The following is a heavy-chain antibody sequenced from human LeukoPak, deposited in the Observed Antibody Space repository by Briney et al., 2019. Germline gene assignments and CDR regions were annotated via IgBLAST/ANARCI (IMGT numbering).Heavy chain of an antibody. J-gene: IGHJ3*02. V-gene: IGHV3-21*01. CDR3: VTRGTYGSDLGDAVDI. Sequence: PGGSLRLSCTASGFTFSSYSMNWVRQAPGKGLECADSVKGRFTISRDNDKNSLYLQMNSLRAEDTAVYYCVTRGTYGSDLGDAVDICGQATMVTVS. CDR1: GFTFSSYS. D-gene: IGHD3-10*01.